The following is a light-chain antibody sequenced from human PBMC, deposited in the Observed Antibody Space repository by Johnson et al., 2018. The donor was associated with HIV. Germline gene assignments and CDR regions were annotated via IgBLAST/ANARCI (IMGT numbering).Light chain of an antibody. J-gene: IGLJ1*01. V-gene: IGLV1-51*01. CDR3: GTWDSSLSVYV. Sequence: QSVLTQPPSVSAAPGQKVTISCSGSNSNIGNNYVSWYQQLPGTAPKLLIYDNNKRPSGIPDRFSGSKSGTSATLGITGLQTGDEVDYYCGTWDSSLSVYVFGTGTNVTVL. CDR2: DNN. CDR1: NSNIGNNY.